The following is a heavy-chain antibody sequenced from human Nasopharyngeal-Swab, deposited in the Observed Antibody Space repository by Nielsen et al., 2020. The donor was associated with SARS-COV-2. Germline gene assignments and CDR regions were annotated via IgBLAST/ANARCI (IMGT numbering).Heavy chain of an antibody. J-gene: IGHJ6*02. CDR2: IIPIFGTA. V-gene: IGHV1-69*13. D-gene: IGHD3-3*01. Sequence: SVKVSCKASGGTFSSYAISWVRPAPGQGLEGMGGIIPIFGTANYAQKFQGRVTITADESTSTAYMELSSLRSEDTAVYYCARDLWRRAARDYYYYGMDVWGQGTTVTVSS. CDR3: ARDLWRRAARDYYYYGMDV. CDR1: GGTFSSYA.